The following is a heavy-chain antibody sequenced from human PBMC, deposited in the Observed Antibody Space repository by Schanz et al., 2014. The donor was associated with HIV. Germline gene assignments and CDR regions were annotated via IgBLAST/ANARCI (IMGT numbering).Heavy chain of an antibody. J-gene: IGHJ4*02. CDR3: AKPEYDSRGNSQSHFDY. CDR2: ISYDGTNK. Sequence: VQLVESGGGLLQPGRSLRLSCAASGFIFDSYGIHWVRQAPGKGLEWVAVISYDGTNKKFADSVKGRFTISRDNSKNTLYLQMTTLRIDDTAVYYCAKPEYDSRGNSQSHFDYWGQGTLVTVSS. CDR1: GFIFDSYG. V-gene: IGHV3-30*18. D-gene: IGHD3-22*01.